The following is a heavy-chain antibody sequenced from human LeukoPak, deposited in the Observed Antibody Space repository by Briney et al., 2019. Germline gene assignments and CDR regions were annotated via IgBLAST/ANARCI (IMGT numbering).Heavy chain of an antibody. Sequence: GGSLRLSCAASGFTFSSYAMNWVRQAPGKGLDWISTVNGDGDYTYYADFVRGRFTISRDNSKNTLYLQMNSLRAEDTAVYSCAKGRELAGDYGVFDYWGQGTLVTVSS. D-gene: IGHD4-17*01. V-gene: IGHV3-23*01. CDR3: AKGRELAGDYGVFDY. CDR2: VNGDGDYT. CDR1: GFTFSSYA. J-gene: IGHJ4*02.